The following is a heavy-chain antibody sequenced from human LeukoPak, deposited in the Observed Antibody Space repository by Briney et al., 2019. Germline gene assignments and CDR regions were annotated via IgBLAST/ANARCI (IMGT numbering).Heavy chain of an antibody. Sequence: SETLSLTCAVYGGSFSGYYWSWIRQPPGKGLEWIGEINHSGSTNYNPSLKSRVTISVDTSKNQFSLKLSSVTAADTAVYYCARGTMIVVYAYYYFDYWGQGTLVTVSS. J-gene: IGHJ4*02. CDR3: ARGTMIVVYAYYYFDY. V-gene: IGHV4-34*01. D-gene: IGHD3-22*01. CDR1: GGSFSGYY. CDR2: INHSGST.